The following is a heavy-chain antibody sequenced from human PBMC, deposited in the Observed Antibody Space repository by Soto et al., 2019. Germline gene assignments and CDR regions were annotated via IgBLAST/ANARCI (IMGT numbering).Heavy chain of an antibody. CDR1: GGSFSGYY. J-gene: IGHJ6*02. D-gene: IGHD5-12*01. CDR2: INHSGST. V-gene: IGHV4-34*01. CDR3: ARGYDPYGMDA. Sequence: SETLSLTCAVYGGSFSGYYWSWIRQPPGKGLEWIGEINHSGSTNYNPSLKSRVTISVDTSKNQFSLKLSSVTAADTAVYYCARGYDPYGMDAWGQGTTVTVSS.